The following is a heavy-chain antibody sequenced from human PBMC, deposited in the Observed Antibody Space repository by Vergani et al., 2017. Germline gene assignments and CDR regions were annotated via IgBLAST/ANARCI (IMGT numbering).Heavy chain of an antibody. CDR1: GYSLTELI. D-gene: IGHD3-22*01. Sequence: QVQLVQSGSEVRKPGASVKVSCQVSGYSLTELIIHWVRQAPGKGLEWMGGFDPEHGEVTFAHHIQGRVTMTEDRSTDTAYMELSSLRPEDTALYYCAIVTDDYDSSGYYLDYWGQRTRVTVSS. J-gene: IGHJ4*02. CDR3: AIVTDDYDSSGYYLDY. V-gene: IGHV1-24*01. CDR2: FDPEHGEV.